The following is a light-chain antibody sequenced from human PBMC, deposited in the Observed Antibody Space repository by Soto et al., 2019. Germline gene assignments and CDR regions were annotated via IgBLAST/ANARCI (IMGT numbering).Light chain of an antibody. V-gene: IGLV2-14*02. Sequence: QSALTQPASVSGSPGQSITISCTGTSSDVGSYNLVSWYQQLPGKAPKLIIYEVSKRPSGVSDRFSGSKSGNTASLAISGLQSEDEADYYCAAWDATLTGYVFGTGTKVTVL. CDR3: AAWDATLTGYV. CDR1: SSDVGSYNL. CDR2: EVS. J-gene: IGLJ1*01.